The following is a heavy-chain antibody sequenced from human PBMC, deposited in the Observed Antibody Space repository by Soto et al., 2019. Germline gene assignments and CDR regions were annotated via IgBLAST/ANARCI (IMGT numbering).Heavy chain of an antibody. CDR2: IIPIFGTA. CDR3: ARDLGSGSYPSYYYYGMDV. J-gene: IGHJ6*02. Sequence: QVQLVQSGAEVKKPGSSVKVSCKASGGTFSSYAISWVRQAPGQGLEWMGGIIPIFGTANYAQKFQGRVTITADEATSTDYMELSSLRSEDTAVYYCARDLGSGSYPSYYYYGMDVWGQGTTVTVSS. D-gene: IGHD3-10*01. V-gene: IGHV1-69*01. CDR1: GGTFSSYA.